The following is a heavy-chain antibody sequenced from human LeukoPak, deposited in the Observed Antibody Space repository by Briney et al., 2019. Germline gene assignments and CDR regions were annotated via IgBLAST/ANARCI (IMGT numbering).Heavy chain of an antibody. D-gene: IGHD3-10*01. Sequence: PSETLSLTCTVSGGSISSSSYYWSWIRQPPGKGLEWIGEINHSGSTNYNPSLKSRVTISVDTSKNQFSLKLSSVTAADTAVYYCARRAMYYYGSGSFNWFDPWGQGTLVTVSS. V-gene: IGHV4-39*07. J-gene: IGHJ5*02. CDR1: GGSISSSSYY. CDR2: INHSGST. CDR3: ARRAMYYYGSGSFNWFDP.